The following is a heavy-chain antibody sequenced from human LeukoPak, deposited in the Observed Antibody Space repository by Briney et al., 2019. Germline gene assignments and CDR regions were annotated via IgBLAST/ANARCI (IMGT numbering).Heavy chain of an antibody. J-gene: IGHJ3*01. V-gene: IGHV1-18*01. D-gene: IGHD3-22*01. CDR2: ISTYNGNT. CDR1: GYSFNTYA. CDR3: ARERYPSSGYYYEDTFQV. Sequence: ASVKVSCKASGYSFNTYALNWVRLAPGQGFEWMGWISTYNGNTKYAEKVQGRVTMTIDTSTSTAYMELRSLTSDDTAVYYCARERYPSSGYYYEDTFQVWGQGTMVTVSS.